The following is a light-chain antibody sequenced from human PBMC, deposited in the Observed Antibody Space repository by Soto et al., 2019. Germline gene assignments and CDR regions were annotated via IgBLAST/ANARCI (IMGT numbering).Light chain of an antibody. J-gene: IGKJ1*01. CDR1: QSISSY. V-gene: IGKV1-5*01. CDR3: QQYNSYST. Sequence: DIQMTQSPSSLSASVGDRVTITCRASQSISSYLNWYQQKPGKXPXXLIYAASSLESGVPSKFSGSGSGTEFTLTISSLQPDDFATYDCQQYNSYSTFGQGTKVDNK. CDR2: AAS.